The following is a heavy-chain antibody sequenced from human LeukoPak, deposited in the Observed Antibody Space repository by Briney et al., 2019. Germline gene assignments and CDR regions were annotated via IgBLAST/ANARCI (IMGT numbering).Heavy chain of an antibody. CDR2: INPSGGST. CDR1: GYTFTNYY. V-gene: IGHV1-46*01. CDR3: ARIAAAGPIFDY. D-gene: IGHD6-13*01. Sequence: ASVKVSCKASGYTFTNYYMHWVRQAPGQGLEWMGIINPSGGSTSYAQKFQGRVTMTRDTSTSTVYMELSSLRSEDTAVYYCARIAAAGPIFDYWGQGTLVTVSS. J-gene: IGHJ4*02.